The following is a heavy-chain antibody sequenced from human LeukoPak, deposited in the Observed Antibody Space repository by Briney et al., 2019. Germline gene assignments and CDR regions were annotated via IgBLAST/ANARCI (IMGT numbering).Heavy chain of an antibody. D-gene: IGHD6-25*01. CDR2: IWYDGSNK. V-gene: IGHV3-33*01. Sequence: PGRSLRLSCAASKFTFKNYGMHWVRQAPGKGLEWVGVIWYDGSNKYYADSEQGRFTISRDNSKNMLYLQMDSLRVEDTAVYYCTRDAAASFDYWGQGTLVTVSS. CDR1: KFTFKNYG. CDR3: TRDAAASFDY. J-gene: IGHJ4*02.